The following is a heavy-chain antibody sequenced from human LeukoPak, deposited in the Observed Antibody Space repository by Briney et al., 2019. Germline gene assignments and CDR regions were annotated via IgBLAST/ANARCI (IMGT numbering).Heavy chain of an antibody. Sequence: GGSLRLSCAASGFTFSSYAMHWVRQAPGKGLEWVAVISYDGSNKYYADSVKGQFTISRDNSKNTLYLQMNSLRAEDTAVYYCAKDLGDCGGDCYSFDYWGQGTLVTVSS. J-gene: IGHJ4*02. CDR2: ISYDGSNK. CDR3: AKDLGDCGGDCYSFDY. CDR1: GFTFSSYA. V-gene: IGHV3-30*04. D-gene: IGHD2-21*01.